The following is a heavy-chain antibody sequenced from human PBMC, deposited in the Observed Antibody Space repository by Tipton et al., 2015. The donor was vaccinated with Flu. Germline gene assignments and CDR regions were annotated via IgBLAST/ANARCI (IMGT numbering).Heavy chain of an antibody. Sequence: QLVQSGAEVKKPGSSVKVSCKASGGTFSSYAIIWVRQAPGQGLEWMGGIIPILGIANYAQKFQGRVTITADESTSTAYMELSSLRSEDTAVYYCASTKTTGHDYGDFLFDYWGQGTLVTVSS. CDR3: ASTKTTGHDYGDFLFDY. CDR1: GGTFSSYA. V-gene: IGHV1-69*01. D-gene: IGHD4-17*01. J-gene: IGHJ4*02. CDR2: IIPILGIA.